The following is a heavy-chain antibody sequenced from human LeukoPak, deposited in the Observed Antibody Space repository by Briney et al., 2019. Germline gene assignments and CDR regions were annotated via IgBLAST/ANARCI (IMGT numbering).Heavy chain of an antibody. CDR1: GGSFSGYY. J-gene: IGHJ3*02. D-gene: IGHD3-3*01. V-gene: IGHV4-34*01. Sequence: PSETLSLTCAVYGGSFSGYYWSWIRQPPGKGLEWIGEINHSGSTNYNPSLKSRVTISVDASKNQFSLKLSSVTAADTAVYYCARGRRLRFLEWLLRGVAFDIWGQGTMVTVSS. CDR3: ARGRRLRFLEWLLRGVAFDI. CDR2: INHSGST.